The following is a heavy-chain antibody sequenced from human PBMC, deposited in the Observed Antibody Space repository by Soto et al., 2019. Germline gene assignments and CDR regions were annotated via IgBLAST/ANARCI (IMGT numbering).Heavy chain of an antibody. D-gene: IGHD3-3*01. CDR3: ARDTSYDFWSGYVGFDP. V-gene: IGHV4-61*03. J-gene: IGHJ5*02. CDR2: IYYSGST. CDR1: GGSVSSGSHY. Sequence: LSLTCTVSGGSVSSGSHYWSWIRQPPGKGLEWIGNIYYSGSTKYNPSLKSRVTISVDRSRNHFSLNLRSVTTADTALYCCARDTSYDFWSGYVGFDPWGQGTLVTVSS.